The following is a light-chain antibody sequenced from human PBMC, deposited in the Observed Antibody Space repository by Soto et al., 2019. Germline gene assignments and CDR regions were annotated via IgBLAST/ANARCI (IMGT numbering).Light chain of an antibody. CDR1: SSDVGGYNY. V-gene: IGLV2-11*01. CDR2: DVS. Sequence: QSVLTQPRSVSGSPGQSVTISCTGTSSDVGGYNYVSWYQQHPGKAPKLMICDVSKRPSGVPDRFSGSKSGNTASLTISGRLAEDEADYYCCSYAGSYTLLFGGGTQLTVL. CDR3: CSYAGSYTLL. J-gene: IGLJ2*01.